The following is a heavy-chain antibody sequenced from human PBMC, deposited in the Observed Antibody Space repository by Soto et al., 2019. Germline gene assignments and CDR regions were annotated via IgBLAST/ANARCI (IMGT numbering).Heavy chain of an antibody. V-gene: IGHV3-23*01. J-gene: IGHJ4*02. CDR1: GFTFSSGA. D-gene: IGHD3-3*01. Sequence: GGSLRLSCAASGFTFSSGAMSWVRQAPGKGLEWVSAISGSGGSTYYAGSVKGRFTISRDNSKNTLYLQMNSLRAEDTAVYYCAKDFRKIFGADFFDYWGQGHLVTVSS. CDR2: ISGSGGST. CDR3: AKDFRKIFGADFFDY.